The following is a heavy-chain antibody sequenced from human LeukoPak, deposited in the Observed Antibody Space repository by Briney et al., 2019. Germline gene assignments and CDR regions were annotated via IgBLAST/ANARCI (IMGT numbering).Heavy chain of an antibody. CDR3: AKDNYDILTGTAWGYFDL. Sequence: QAGGSLRLSCAAPGFTFDEYAMHWVRQAPGKGLEWVSGINWSGGSKGYADSVKGRFTISRDNAMNSLYLQMNSLTTEDTALYCCAKDNYDILTGTAWGYFDLWGRGTLVTVSS. J-gene: IGHJ2*01. CDR2: INWSGGSK. CDR1: GFTFDEYA. D-gene: IGHD3-9*01. V-gene: IGHV3-9*01.